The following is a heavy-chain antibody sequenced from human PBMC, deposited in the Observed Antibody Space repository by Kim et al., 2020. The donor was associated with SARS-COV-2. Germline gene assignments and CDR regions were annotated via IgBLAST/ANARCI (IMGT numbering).Heavy chain of an antibody. J-gene: IGHJ6*02. D-gene: IGHD1-26*01. V-gene: IGHV4-34*01. CDR1: GGSFSGYY. CDR3: ARVRNSGSYEGRYRSRYYYYYGMDV. CDR2: INHSGST. Sequence: SETLSLTCAVYGGSFSGYYWSWIRQPPGKGLEWIGEINHSGSTNYNPSLKSRVTISVDTSKNQFSLKLSSVTAADTAVYYCARVRNSGSYEGRYRSRYYYYYGMDVWGQGTTVTVSS.